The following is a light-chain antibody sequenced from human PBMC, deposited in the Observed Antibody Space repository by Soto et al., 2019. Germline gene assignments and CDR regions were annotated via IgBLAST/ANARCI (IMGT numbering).Light chain of an antibody. Sequence: QSVLTQPPSASGTPGQTVTISCSGSSSNIGSNLVYWYHQFPGTAPKLLIYKNNQRPSGVPDRFSGSKSGTSASLAISGLRSEDEADYYCAAWDDTLNGVVFGGGTPLTVL. CDR3: AAWDDTLNGVV. V-gene: IGLV1-47*01. CDR2: KNN. CDR1: SSNIGSNL. J-gene: IGLJ2*01.